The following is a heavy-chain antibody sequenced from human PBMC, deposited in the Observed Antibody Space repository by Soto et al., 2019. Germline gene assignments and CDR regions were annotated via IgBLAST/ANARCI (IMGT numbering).Heavy chain of an antibody. CDR1: GFTFSSYA. Sequence: PGGSLRLSCAASGFTFSSYAMSWVRQAPGKGLEWVSAISGSGGSTYYADSVKGRFTISRDNSKNTLYLQMNSLRAEDTAVYYCAKGHTAIFGVVIPYFDYWGQGTLVTVSS. D-gene: IGHD3-3*01. CDR2: ISGSGGST. CDR3: AKGHTAIFGVVIPYFDY. J-gene: IGHJ4*02. V-gene: IGHV3-23*01.